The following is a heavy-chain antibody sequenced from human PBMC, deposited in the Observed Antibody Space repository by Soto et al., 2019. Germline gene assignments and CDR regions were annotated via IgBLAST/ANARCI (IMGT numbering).Heavy chain of an antibody. V-gene: IGHV3-48*03. Sequence: VGALRLSCAVSGFTFSRYEMNWVRQAPGKGLEWVSYIGTSGKTIYYADSVRGRFTISRDNAKNSLYLQMNSLRAEDTAVYYCARDPAIYSGNFDYGLDVWGQGTMVTVSS. CDR2: IGTSGKTI. J-gene: IGHJ6*02. CDR3: ARDPAIYSGNFDYGLDV. D-gene: IGHD4-4*01. CDR1: GFTFSRYE.